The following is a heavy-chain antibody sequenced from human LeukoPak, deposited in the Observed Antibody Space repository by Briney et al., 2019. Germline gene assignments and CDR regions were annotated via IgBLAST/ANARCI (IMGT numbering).Heavy chain of an antibody. D-gene: IGHD5-18*01. CDR1: GGSISSGGYY. CDR3: ARDTAMVTEAFDI. CDR2: IYYSGST. Sequence: SETLSLTCTVSGGSISSGGYYWSRIRQDPGKGLEWIGYIYYSGSTYYNPSLKSRVTISVDTSKNQFSLKLSSVTAADTAVYYCARDTAMVTEAFDIWGQGTMVTVSS. J-gene: IGHJ3*02. V-gene: IGHV4-31*03.